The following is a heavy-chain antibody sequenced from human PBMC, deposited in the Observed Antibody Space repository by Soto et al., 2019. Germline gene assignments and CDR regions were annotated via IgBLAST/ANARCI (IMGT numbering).Heavy chain of an antibody. Sequence: QVQLQESGPGLVKPSGTLSLTCAVSGGSISSSNWWSWVRQPPGKGLEWIGEIYHSGSTNYNPSLKSRVTTSVDKSQNQFSLTRSSVTAADTAVYYCARDQLWFGDFNTWGMDVWGQGTTVTVSS. CDR2: IYHSGST. V-gene: IGHV4-4*02. D-gene: IGHD3-10*01. CDR3: ARDQLWFGDFNTWGMDV. J-gene: IGHJ6*02. CDR1: GGSISSSNW.